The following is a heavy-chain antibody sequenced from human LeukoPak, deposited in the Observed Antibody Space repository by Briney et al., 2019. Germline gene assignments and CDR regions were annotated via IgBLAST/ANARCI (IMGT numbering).Heavy chain of an antibody. D-gene: IGHD3-9*01. J-gene: IGHJ5*02. CDR1: GGSISSYY. V-gene: IGHV4-59*08. CDR2: IYYSGST. CDR3: ARLCILTGYGWFDP. Sequence: SETLSLTCTVSGGSISSYYWSWIRQPPGKGLEWIGYIYYSGSTNYNPSPKSRVTISVDTSKNQFSLKLSSVTAADTAVYYCARLCILTGYGWFDPWGQGTLVTVSS.